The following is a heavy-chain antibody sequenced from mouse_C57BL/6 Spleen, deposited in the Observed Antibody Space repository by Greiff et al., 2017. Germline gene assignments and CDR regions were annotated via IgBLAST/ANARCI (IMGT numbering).Heavy chain of an antibody. D-gene: IGHD3-2*02. CDR3: ARAVDSSGLDY. Sequence: QVQLQQPGAELVKPGASVKLSCKASGYTFTSYWMQWVKQRPGQGLEWIGEIDPSDSYTNYNQKFKGKATLTVDTSASPAYRHLSSLTSEDSAVYYCARAVDSSGLDYGGQGTTLTVSS. CDR2: IDPSDSYT. J-gene: IGHJ2*01. V-gene: IGHV1-50*01. CDR1: GYTFTSYW.